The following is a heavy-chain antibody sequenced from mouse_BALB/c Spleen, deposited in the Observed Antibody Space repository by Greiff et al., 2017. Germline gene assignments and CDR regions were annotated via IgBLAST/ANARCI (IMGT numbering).Heavy chain of an antibody. CDR1: GFTFSDYY. Sequence: EVKLMESGGGLVKPGGSLKLSCAASGFTFSDYYMYWVRQTPEKRLEWVATISDGGSYTYYPDSVKGRFTISRDNAKNNLYLQMSSLKSEDTAMYYCASANEGHAMDYWGQGTSVTVSS. D-gene: IGHD3-3*01. CDR3: ASANEGHAMDY. J-gene: IGHJ4*01. V-gene: IGHV5-4*02. CDR2: ISDGGSYT.